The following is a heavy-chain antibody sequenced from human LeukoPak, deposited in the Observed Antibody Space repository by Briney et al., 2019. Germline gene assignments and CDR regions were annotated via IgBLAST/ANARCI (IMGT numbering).Heavy chain of an antibody. V-gene: IGHV3-23*01. J-gene: IGHJ4*02. D-gene: IGHD6-19*01. CDR3: ARSSSGWYQFDY. Sequence: GGSLRLSCAASGFTFSSYAMSWVRQAPGKGLEWVSTISGSGGSTYYADSVKGRFTVSRDNSKNTLYLQMSSLRAEDTAVYYCARSSSGWYQFDYWGQGTLVTVSS. CDR2: ISGSGGST. CDR1: GFTFSSYA.